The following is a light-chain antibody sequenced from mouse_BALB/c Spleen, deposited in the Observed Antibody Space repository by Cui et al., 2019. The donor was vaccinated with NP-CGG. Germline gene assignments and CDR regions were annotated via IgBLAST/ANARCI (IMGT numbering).Light chain of an antibody. V-gene: IGLV1*01. Sequence: QAVVTQESALTTSPGETVTRTCRANTGAVTTSNYANWVQEKPDHLFTGLIGGTNNRAPGVPARFSCSLIGDKASLTITGAQTEDEAMYFCALWYSNHWVFGGGTKLTVL. CDR2: GTN. CDR3: ALWYSNHWV. J-gene: IGLJ1*01. CDR1: TGAVTTSNY.